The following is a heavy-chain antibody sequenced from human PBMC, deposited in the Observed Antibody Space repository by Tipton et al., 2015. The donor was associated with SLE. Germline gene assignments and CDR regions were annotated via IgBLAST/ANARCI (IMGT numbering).Heavy chain of an antibody. V-gene: IGHV4-4*07. CDR3: ARTSYSSGWYADY. CDR1: GGSISSYY. Sequence: TLSLTCTVSGGSISSYYWSWIRQPAGKGLEWIGRIYTSGSTKYSPSLKSRVTISTNTSGNQFSLRLSSVTAADTAFYYCARTSYSSGWYADYWGQGILVTVSS. CDR2: IYTSGST. D-gene: IGHD6-19*01. J-gene: IGHJ4*02.